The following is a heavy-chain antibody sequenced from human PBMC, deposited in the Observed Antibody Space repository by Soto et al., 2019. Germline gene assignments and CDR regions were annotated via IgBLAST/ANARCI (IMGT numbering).Heavy chain of an antibody. V-gene: IGHV4-39*01. CDR2: IYYSGST. CDR3: ARRGSYFDY. Sequence: SETLSLTCPFSGFSISSSSYYLGWIRQPPGKGLEWIGSIYYSGSTYYNPSLKSRVTISVDTSKNQFSLKLSSVTAADTAVYYCARRGSYFDYWGQGTLVNVSA. J-gene: IGHJ4*02. CDR1: GFSISSSSYY. D-gene: IGHD1-26*01.